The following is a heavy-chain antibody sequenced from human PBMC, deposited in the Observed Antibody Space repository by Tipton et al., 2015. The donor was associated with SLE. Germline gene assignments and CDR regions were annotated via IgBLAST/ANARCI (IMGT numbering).Heavy chain of an antibody. V-gene: IGHV3-9*01. Sequence: SLRLSCAASGFTFDDYAMHWVRQAPGKGLEWVSGISWNSGSIGYADSVKGRFTISRDNAKNSLYLQMNGLRAEDTALYYCAKAIHSGSYYGYFDYWGQGTLVTVSS. J-gene: IGHJ4*02. CDR3: AKAIHSGSYYGYFDY. CDR1: GFTFDDYA. D-gene: IGHD1-26*01. CDR2: ISWNSGSI.